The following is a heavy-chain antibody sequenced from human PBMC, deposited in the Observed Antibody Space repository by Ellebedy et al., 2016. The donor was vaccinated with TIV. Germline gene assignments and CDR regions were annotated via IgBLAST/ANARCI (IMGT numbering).Heavy chain of an antibody. V-gene: IGHV4-38-2*02. CDR3: AREQWQGT. CDR1: NYSISSGYY. Sequence: SETLSLXXTVSNYSISSGYYWGWLRQPPGKGLEWFGTIYHSGNTYYSPSLKSRVTISVDTSKNQFSLRLNSVTAADTAVYYCAREQWQGTWGQGTLVTVSS. J-gene: IGHJ4*02. D-gene: IGHD6-19*01. CDR2: IYHSGNT.